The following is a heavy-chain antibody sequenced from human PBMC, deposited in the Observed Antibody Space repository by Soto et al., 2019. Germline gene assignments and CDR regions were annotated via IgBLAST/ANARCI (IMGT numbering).Heavy chain of an antibody. CDR3: ARVGGYGGTTIDY. V-gene: IGHV4-59*08. Sequence: SETLSLTCTVSGGSISSYYWSWIRQPPGKGLEWIGYIYYSGSTNYNPSLKSRVTISVDTSKNQFSLKLSSVTAADTAVYYCARVGGYGGTTIDYWGQVNLVTVSS. J-gene: IGHJ4*02. D-gene: IGHD3-10*01. CDR1: GGSISSYY. CDR2: IYYSGST.